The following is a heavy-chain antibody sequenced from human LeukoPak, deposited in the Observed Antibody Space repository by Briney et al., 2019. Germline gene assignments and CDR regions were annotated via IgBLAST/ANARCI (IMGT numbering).Heavy chain of an antibody. CDR2: ISSSGSSI. CDR1: GFTFSSYE. D-gene: IGHD6-13*01. V-gene: IGHV3-48*03. CDR3: ARQQLANFDY. J-gene: IGHJ4*02. Sequence: GGSLRLSCAASGFTFSSYEMNWVRQAPGKGLERVSYISSSGSSIYYADSVKGRFTISRDNAKNSLYLQMNSLRTEDTAVYYCARQQLANFDYWGQGTLVTVSS.